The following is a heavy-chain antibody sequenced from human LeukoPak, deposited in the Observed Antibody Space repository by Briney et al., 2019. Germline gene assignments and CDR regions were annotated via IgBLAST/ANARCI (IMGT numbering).Heavy chain of an antibody. CDR2: IYSGGST. D-gene: IGHD1-1*01. Sequence: PGGSLRLSCAASGFTFSSYAMSWVRQAPGKGLEWVSVIYSGGSTYYADSVKGRFTISRDNSKNTLYLQMNSLRAEDTAVYYCARGTKSRNWFDPWGQGTLVTVSS. V-gene: IGHV3-66*01. J-gene: IGHJ5*02. CDR3: ARGTKSRNWFDP. CDR1: GFTFSSYA.